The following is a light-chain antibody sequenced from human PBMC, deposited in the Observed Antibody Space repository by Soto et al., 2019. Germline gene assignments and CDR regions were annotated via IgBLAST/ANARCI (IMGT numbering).Light chain of an antibody. CDR2: DVT. Sequence: QSALTQPRSVSGSPGQSVTISCTGTSSDVGGYDYVSWYQQHPGKAPKLMIFDVTKRPSGVPDRFSGSKSGNTASLTISGLQAEDEAHYSCCSYAGSFYVFGSWTKLTVL. CDR1: SSDVGGYDY. V-gene: IGLV2-11*01. J-gene: IGLJ1*01. CDR3: CSYAGSFYV.